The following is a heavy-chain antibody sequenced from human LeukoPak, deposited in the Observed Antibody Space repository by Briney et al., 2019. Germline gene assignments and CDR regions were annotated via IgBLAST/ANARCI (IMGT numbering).Heavy chain of an antibody. V-gene: IGHV3-30*04. Sequence: GGSLRLSCAPSGVIFNNFAFYWVRQAPGKGLEWIGAVSYDGRNKYYADSVRGRLTISRDNSKNTLYLQMNSQRAEDTAVYDCARAGRADVDYHYFDYWGQGTLVTVSS. J-gene: IGHJ4*02. CDR1: GVIFNNFA. D-gene: IGHD3/OR15-3a*01. CDR2: VSYDGRNK. CDR3: ARAGRADVDYHYFDY.